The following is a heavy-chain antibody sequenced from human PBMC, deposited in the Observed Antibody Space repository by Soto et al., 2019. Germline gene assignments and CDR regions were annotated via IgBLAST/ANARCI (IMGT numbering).Heavy chain of an antibody. CDR3: ARHGSN. CDR1: GVSISNSNYY. J-gene: IGHJ4*02. Sequence: ASETLSLTCTVSGVSISNSNYYWGWIRRPPGKGLEWIGTIYYSGITYYNPSLKSRVTISVDTSKNQFSLKLTSVTAADTAVYYCARHGSNWGQGTLVTVS. V-gene: IGHV4-39*01. CDR2: IYYSGIT.